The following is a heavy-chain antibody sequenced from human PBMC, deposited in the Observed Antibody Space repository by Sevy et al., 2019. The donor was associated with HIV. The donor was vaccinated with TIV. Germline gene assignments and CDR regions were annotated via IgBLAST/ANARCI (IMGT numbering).Heavy chain of an antibody. CDR3: ARDVSSGHTAHSHDYYYGLDV. V-gene: IGHV3-9*01. Sequence: GGSLRLSCVASGFTFGDHAMHWVRQAPGKGLEWVSGINWNSGIIAYADSVKGRFTISRDNVKNSLYLQMNSLRSEDTALYYCARDVSSGHTAHSHDYYYGLDVWGHGTTVTVSS. CDR1: GFTFGDHA. J-gene: IGHJ6*02. D-gene: IGHD6-19*01. CDR2: INWNSGII.